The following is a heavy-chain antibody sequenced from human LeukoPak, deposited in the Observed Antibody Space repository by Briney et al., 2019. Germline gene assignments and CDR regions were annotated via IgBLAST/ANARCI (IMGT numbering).Heavy chain of an antibody. Sequence: PGGSLRLSCAASGFTFSIYWMTWVRQAPGKGLEWVANIKQDGSEKFYADSVRGRFTVSRDNAKHSVYLQMNSLRVDDTAVYYCAREGGTQDYWGQGTLVTVSS. V-gene: IGHV3-7*01. D-gene: IGHD1-7*01. CDR2: IKQDGSEK. CDR1: GFTFSIYW. J-gene: IGHJ4*02. CDR3: AREGGTQDY.